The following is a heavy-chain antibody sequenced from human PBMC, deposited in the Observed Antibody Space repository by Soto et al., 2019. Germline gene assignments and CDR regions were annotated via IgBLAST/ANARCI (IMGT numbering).Heavy chain of an antibody. CDR3: AKNPGYYYDSTGYHFDY. CDR2: ISYGGGTT. J-gene: IGHJ4*02. Sequence: EVQLLESGGGLVQPGGSLRLSCAASEFTFSNYAMSWVRQAPGKGLEWVSAISYGGGTTYYADSVKGRFTISRDNSKNTRLLQMNSLRAEDTAVYYCAKNPGYYYDSTGYHFDYWGQGPLVTVSS. D-gene: IGHD3-22*01. V-gene: IGHV3-23*01. CDR1: EFTFSNYA.